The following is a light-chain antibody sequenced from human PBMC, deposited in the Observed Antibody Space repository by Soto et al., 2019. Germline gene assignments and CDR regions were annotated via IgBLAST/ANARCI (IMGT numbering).Light chain of an antibody. V-gene: IGKV3-11*01. CDR1: QSVTSN. CDR3: QLRSNWPLT. J-gene: IGKJ5*01. CDR2: AAS. Sequence: EKVMKHSASALSVYPGERVALSCRASQSVTSNLAWYQQTPGQAPRLLIYAASSRATGIPDRFSGSGSGTDFTLTICSLEPEDFAVYYCQLRSNWPLTSAHGTRLEIK.